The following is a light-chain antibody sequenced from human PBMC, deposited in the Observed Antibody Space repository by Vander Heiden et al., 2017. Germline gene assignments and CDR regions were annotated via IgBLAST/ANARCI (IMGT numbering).Light chain of an antibody. CDR2: GAS. J-gene: IGKJ4*01. CDR1: QSVSSN. Sequence: EIVMTQSQATLSVSPGERATLSCRASQSVSSNLAWYQQKPGQAPRLLIYGASTRATGIPARFSGSGSGTEFTLTISSLQSEDFAVYYCQQYNNWPPLTFGGGTKVXIK. CDR3: QQYNNWPPLT. V-gene: IGKV3-15*01.